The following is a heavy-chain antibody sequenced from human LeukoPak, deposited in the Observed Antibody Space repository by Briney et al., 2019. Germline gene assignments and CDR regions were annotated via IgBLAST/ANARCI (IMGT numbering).Heavy chain of an antibody. D-gene: IGHD6-13*01. V-gene: IGHV3-23*01. CDR3: ARAPYSSPYYYYYYMDV. J-gene: IGHJ6*03. CDR1: GFTFSSYA. CDR2: ISGSGGST. Sequence: GGSLRLSCAASGFTFSSYAMSSVRQAPGKGLEWVSAISGSGGSTYYADSVKGRFTISRDNSKNTLYLQMNSLRAEDTAVYYCARAPYSSPYYYYYYMDVWGKGTTVTVSS.